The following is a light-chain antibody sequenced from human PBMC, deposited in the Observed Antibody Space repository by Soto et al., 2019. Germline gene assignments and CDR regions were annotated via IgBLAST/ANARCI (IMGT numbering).Light chain of an antibody. CDR2: GAF. CDR3: QQYGNSIPIT. CDR1: QSVNTTS. V-gene: IGKV3-20*01. Sequence: EVGLTQSPGTLSLSPGERASLSCRASQSVNTTSLAWYKQKSGQAPRRLIYGAFSRATGIPDRFSGSGSGTDFTITISRLEPEDFAVYYCQQYGNSIPITFGQGTRLEI. J-gene: IGKJ5*01.